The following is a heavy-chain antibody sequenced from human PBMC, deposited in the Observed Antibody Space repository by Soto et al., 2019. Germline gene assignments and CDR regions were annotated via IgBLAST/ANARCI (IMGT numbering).Heavy chain of an antibody. D-gene: IGHD2-2*01. V-gene: IGHV1-69*02. Sequence: ASVKVSCKASGGTFSSYTISWVRQAPGQGLEWMGRIIPILGIANYAQKFQGRVTITADKSTSTAYMELSSLRSEDTAVYYCARGGGSTSSNPFYWGQGTLVTVSS. CDR3: ARGGGSTSSNPFY. CDR2: IIPILGIA. J-gene: IGHJ4*02. CDR1: GGTFSSYT.